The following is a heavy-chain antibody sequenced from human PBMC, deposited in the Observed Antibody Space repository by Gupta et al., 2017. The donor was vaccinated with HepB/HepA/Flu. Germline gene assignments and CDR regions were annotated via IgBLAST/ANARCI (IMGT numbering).Heavy chain of an antibody. CDR1: GFTFSSYS. CDR2: VSRDII. CDR3: VRDHNWAFDS. V-gene: IGHV3-48*02. Sequence: VQLVESGGGLVQPGGSLRLSCAASGFTFSSYSMNWVRQDPGKGLEWLSYVSRDIISYEDSVKGRFTVSRDNAKNSLYLQMNSLRDEDTAIYYCVRDHNWAFDSWGQGTQGTVSS. J-gene: IGHJ4*02. D-gene: IGHD1-20*01.